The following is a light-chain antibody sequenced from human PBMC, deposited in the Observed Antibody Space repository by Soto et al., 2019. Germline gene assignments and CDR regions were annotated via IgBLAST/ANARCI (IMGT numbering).Light chain of an antibody. V-gene: IGKV1-5*03. Sequence: DIQMTQSPSTLSASVGDRVTITCRASQSISDWLAWYQQKPGKGPKLMIYRAYNLENGVPSRFSGGGFGTESSLTISRLQPDDFATYYCQQYSNYWTCGQGPKGEI. CDR3: QQYSNYWT. CDR2: RAY. J-gene: IGKJ1*01. CDR1: QSISDW.